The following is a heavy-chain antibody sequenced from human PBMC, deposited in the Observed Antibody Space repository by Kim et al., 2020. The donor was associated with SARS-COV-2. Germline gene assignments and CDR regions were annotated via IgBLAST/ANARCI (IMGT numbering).Heavy chain of an antibody. CDR3: ARADSGWYSWYFDL. V-gene: IGHV4-34*01. Sequence: SETLSLTCAVYGGSFSGYYWSWIRQPPGKGLEWIGEINHSGSTNYNPSLKSRVTISVDTSKNQFSLKLSSVTAADTAVYYCARADSGWYSWYFDLWGRGTLVTVSS. CDR1: GGSFSGYY. D-gene: IGHD6-19*01. J-gene: IGHJ2*01. CDR2: INHSGST.